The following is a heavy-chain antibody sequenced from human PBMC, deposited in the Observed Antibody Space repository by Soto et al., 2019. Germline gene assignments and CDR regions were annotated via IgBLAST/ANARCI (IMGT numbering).Heavy chain of an antibody. CDR1: GGTFSSYA. V-gene: IGHV1-69*13. CDR3: SRDRLYSTSFNVVDIVATTNLYYSDY. CDR2: IIPIFGTA. Sequence: ASGKVSCKASGGTFSSYAISWVRRAPGQGLEWMGGIIPIFGTANYAQKLQGRVTITADESTSTAYMELSSLRSEDTAVYYCSRDRLYSTSFNVVDIVATTNLYYSDYWGKGTLVTVSS. J-gene: IGHJ4*02. D-gene: IGHD5-12*01.